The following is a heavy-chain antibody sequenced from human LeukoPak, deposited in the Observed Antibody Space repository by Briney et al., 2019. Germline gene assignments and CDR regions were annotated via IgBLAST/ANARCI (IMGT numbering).Heavy chain of an antibody. CDR1: GGSISSGGYY. Sequence: SETLSLTCTVSGGSISSGGYYWSWIRQHPGKGLEWIGFIYYSGITYYSPSLRSRVTISLDTSKNQFSLKLSSVTAADTAVHYCARTKNIVVVPAASLLFDYWGQGTLVTDSS. V-gene: IGHV4-31*03. CDR3: ARTKNIVVVPAASLLFDY. D-gene: IGHD2-2*01. CDR2: IYYSGIT. J-gene: IGHJ4*02.